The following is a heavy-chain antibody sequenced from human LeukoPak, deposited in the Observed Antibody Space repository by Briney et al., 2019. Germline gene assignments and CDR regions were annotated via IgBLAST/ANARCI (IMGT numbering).Heavy chain of an antibody. CDR3: AKGQAVAGPEYSQH. CDR2: ISSSGSTI. V-gene: IGHV3-48*03. CDR1: GFTFSSYE. D-gene: IGHD6-19*01. Sequence: GGSLRLSCAASGFTFSSYEMNWVRQAPGKGLEWVSYISSSGSTIYYADSVKGRFTISRDNAKSSLYLQMNSLRAEDTAVYYCAKGQAVAGPEYSQHWGQGALVTVSS. J-gene: IGHJ1*01.